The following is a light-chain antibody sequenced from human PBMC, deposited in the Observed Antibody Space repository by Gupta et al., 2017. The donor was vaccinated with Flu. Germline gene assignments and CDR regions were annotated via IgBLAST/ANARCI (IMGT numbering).Light chain of an antibody. CDR2: EVT. V-gene: IGLV2-14*01. Sequence: QSALTQPASVSEFPGQSITIPCTGTSSDVGAFDSVSWYQQHPGKAPKLIIYEVTNRPSGVSDRFSGSKSGNTASLTISGLQAEDEADYYCCSYTTSTTLVFGGGTELTVL. CDR1: SSDVGAFDS. CDR3: CSYTTSTTLV. J-gene: IGLJ3*02.